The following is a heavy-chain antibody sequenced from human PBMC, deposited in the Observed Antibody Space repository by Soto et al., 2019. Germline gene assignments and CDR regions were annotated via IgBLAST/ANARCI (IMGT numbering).Heavy chain of an antibody. CDR3: ARGPRYYDFWSGYYYGMDV. CDR1: GGSISSGDYY. J-gene: IGHJ6*02. CDR2: IYYSGST. D-gene: IGHD3-3*01. V-gene: IGHV4-30-4*01. Sequence: SETLSLTCTVSGGSISSGDYYWSWIRQPPGKGLEWIGYIYYSGSTYYNPSLKSRVTISVDTSKNQFSLKLSSVTAADTAVYYCARGPRYYDFWSGYYYGMDVWGQGTTVTVSS.